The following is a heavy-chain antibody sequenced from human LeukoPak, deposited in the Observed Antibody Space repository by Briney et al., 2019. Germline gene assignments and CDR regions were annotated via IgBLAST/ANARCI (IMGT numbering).Heavy chain of an antibody. D-gene: IGHD5-18*01. J-gene: IGHJ3*02. V-gene: IGHV3-66*02. Sequence: GGSLRLSCAASGLTVSSNYMSWVRQAQGLEWVSIIYSDGSTYYADSVKGRFTISRDNSKNTLYLQMNSLRTEDSAVYYCARDPDTGWAFDIWGQGTMVTVSS. CDR1: GLTVSSNY. CDR3: ARDPDTGWAFDI. CDR2: IYSDGST.